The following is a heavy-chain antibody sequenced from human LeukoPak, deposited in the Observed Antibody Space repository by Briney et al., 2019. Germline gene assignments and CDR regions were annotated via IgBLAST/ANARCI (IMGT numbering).Heavy chain of an antibody. CDR3: ARVPTLAYCSGTSCYYAFDI. CDR1: GFTFSSYW. V-gene: IGHV3-74*01. J-gene: IGHJ3*02. CDR2: INIDGSST. D-gene: IGHD2-2*01. Sequence: GGSLRLSCAASGFTFSSYWMHWVRQAPGKGLVWVSHINIDGSSTNYADSVKGRFTISRDNAKNTLYLQMNSLRAEDTAVYYCARVPTLAYCSGTSCYYAFDIWGQGTMVTVSS.